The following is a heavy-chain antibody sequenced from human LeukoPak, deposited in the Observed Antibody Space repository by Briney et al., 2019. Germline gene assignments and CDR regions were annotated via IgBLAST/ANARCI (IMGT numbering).Heavy chain of an antibody. J-gene: IGHJ4*02. CDR1: GFTFDDYA. V-gene: IGHV3-9*03. Sequence: GGSLRLSCAASGFTFDDYAMHWVRQAPGKGLEWVSGISWNSGSIGYADSVKGRFTISRDNAKNSLYLQMNSLRAEDMALYYCAKDIGGATMEAFDYWAREPWSPSPQ. CDR3: AKDIGGATMEAFDY. CDR2: ISWNSGSI. D-gene: IGHD1-26*01.